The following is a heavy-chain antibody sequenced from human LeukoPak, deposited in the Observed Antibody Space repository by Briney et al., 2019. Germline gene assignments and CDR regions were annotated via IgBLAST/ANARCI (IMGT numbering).Heavy chain of an antibody. CDR2: INPNSGGT. J-gene: IGHJ6*02. D-gene: IGHD2-15*01. CDR3: ARSTCSGGSSYSHYGMDV. V-gene: IGHV1-2*02. Sequence: ASVKVSCKASGYTFTGYYMHWVRQAPGQGLEWMGWINPNSGGTNYAQKFQGRVTMTRDTSISTAYMELSRLRSDDTAVYYCARSTCSGGSSYSHYGMDVWGQGTTVTVSS. CDR1: GYTFTGYY.